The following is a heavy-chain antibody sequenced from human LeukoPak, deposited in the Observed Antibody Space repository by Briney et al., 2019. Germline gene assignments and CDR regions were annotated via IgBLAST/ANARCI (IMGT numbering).Heavy chain of an antibody. Sequence: GGSLRLSCAASGFTFSTYAMHWVRQAPGKGLEWVAVISCDGSHKSYADSVKGRFTISRDNSKNTLYLQMNSLRAEDTAVYFCAKDFVVSPSDWEDYMDVWGKGTTVTVSS. CDR2: ISCDGSHK. J-gene: IGHJ6*03. V-gene: IGHV3-30*18. CDR1: GFTFSTYA. CDR3: AKDFVVSPSDWEDYMDV. D-gene: IGHD3-22*01.